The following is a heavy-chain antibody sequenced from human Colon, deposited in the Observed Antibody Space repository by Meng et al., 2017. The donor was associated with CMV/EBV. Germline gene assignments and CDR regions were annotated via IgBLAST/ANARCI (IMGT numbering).Heavy chain of an antibody. D-gene: IGHD2-15*01. Sequence: ASVKVSCKASGYSFSGYYIHWVRQAPGPGLEWIGSINPKSGGIKYAQKFQGRVTMTTDTSINTAYMDLTRLTSEDTAMYFCARGPSSSIQGFPYWGQGTLVTVSS. J-gene: IGHJ4*02. CDR1: GYSFSGYY. CDR2: INPKSGGI. CDR3: ARGPSSSIQGFPY. V-gene: IGHV1-2*02.